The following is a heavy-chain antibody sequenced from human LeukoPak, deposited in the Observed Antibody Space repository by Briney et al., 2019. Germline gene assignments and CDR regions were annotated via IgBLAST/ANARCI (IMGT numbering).Heavy chain of an antibody. CDR2: ISVYNGNT. J-gene: IGHJ4*02. CDR3: AREKDSYDILTGKALDY. V-gene: IGHV1-18*01. CDR1: GYTFSIYG. D-gene: IGHD3-9*01. Sequence: GASVRVSCKASGYTFSIYGFSWVRQAPGQGLEWMGWISVYNGNTNYAQKFQGRVTMTTDTSTSIAHMELRSLRSDDTAVYYCAREKDSYDILTGKALDYWGQGTLVTVSS.